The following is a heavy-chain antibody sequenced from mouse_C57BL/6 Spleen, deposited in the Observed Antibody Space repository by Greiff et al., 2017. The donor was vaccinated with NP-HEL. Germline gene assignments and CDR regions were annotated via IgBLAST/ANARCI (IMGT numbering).Heavy chain of an antibody. V-gene: IGHV1-82*01. CDR2: IYPGDGDT. CDR3: ARSPNWDGTWFAY. Sequence: VQLQQSGPELVKPGASVKISCKASGYAFSSSWMNWVKQRPGKGLEWIGRIYPGDGDTNYNGKFKGKATLTADKSSSTAYMQLSSLTSEDSAVYFCARSPNWDGTWFAYWGQGTLVTVSA. D-gene: IGHD4-1*02. CDR1: GYAFSSSW. J-gene: IGHJ3*01.